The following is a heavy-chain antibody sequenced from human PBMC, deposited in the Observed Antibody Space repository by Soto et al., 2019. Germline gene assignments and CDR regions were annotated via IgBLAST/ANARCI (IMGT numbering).Heavy chain of an antibody. Sequence: EASVKVSCKAMGYSFTIHDINWLRQAAGQGLEWMGWMNPNSVNTVYAQKFQGRITMSRNTSITTAYIEGTSLRAEDSAVYYCAKDRTVAARNFDYWGQGTQVTVYS. D-gene: IGHD6-6*01. J-gene: IGHJ4*02. CDR1: GYSFTIHD. CDR3: AKDRTVAARNFDY. CDR2: MNPNSVNT. V-gene: IGHV1-8*01.